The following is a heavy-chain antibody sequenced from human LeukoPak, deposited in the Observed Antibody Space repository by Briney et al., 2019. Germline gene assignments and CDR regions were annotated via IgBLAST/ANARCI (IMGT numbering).Heavy chain of an antibody. V-gene: IGHV3-11*01. CDR2: ISSSGTTI. CDR1: GFTFSDYY. CDR3: AREGGDCSSTTCDNDAFDI. D-gene: IGHD2-2*01. J-gene: IGHJ3*02. Sequence: GGSLRLSCAASGFTFSDYYMSWIRQAPGKGLEWVSYISSSGTTIYYADSVKGRFTISRDNAKNSLYLQMNSLRAEDTAVYYCAREGGDCSSTTCDNDAFDIWAKGQWSPSLQ.